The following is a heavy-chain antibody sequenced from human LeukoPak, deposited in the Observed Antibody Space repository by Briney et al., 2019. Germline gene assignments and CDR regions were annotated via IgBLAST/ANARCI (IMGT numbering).Heavy chain of an antibody. V-gene: IGHV4-39*01. CDR1: GGSISSSSYY. J-gene: IGHJ4*02. CDR2: IYYSGST. CDR3: ASEPMVRGVIIFDY. Sequence: PSETLSLTCTVSGGSISSSSYYWGWIRQPPGKGLEWIGSIYYSGSTYYNTSLKSRVTISVDTSKNQFSLKLSSVTAADTAVYYCASEPMVRGVIIFDYWGQGTLVTVSS. D-gene: IGHD3-10*01.